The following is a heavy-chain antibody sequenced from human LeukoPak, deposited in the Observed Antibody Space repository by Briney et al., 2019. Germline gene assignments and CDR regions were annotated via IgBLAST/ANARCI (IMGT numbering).Heavy chain of an antibody. CDR3: ARDRGGNSAYAYDI. Sequence: PGGSLRLSCAASGFTFSSYEMNWVRQAPGKGLEWVSYISSSGSTIYYADSVKGRFTISRDNAKNSLYLQMNSLRAGDTAVYYCARDRGGNSAYAYDIWGQGTMVTVSS. D-gene: IGHD4-23*01. CDR2: ISSSGSTI. V-gene: IGHV3-48*03. CDR1: GFTFSSYE. J-gene: IGHJ3*02.